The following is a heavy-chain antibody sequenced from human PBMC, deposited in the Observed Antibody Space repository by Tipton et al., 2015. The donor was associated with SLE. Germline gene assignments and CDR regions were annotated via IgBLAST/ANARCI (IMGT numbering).Heavy chain of an antibody. CDR1: GFTFDDYA. CDR3: AKDGDGDNYDSSGYPKYFQE. Sequence: SLRLSCAASGFTFDDYAMHWVRQAPGKGLEWVSGISWNSGSIGYADSVKGRFTISRDNAKNSLYLQMNSLRAEDTALYYCAKDGDGDNYDSSGYPKYFQEWGQGTLVTVPS. J-gene: IGHJ1*01. V-gene: IGHV3-9*01. CDR2: ISWNSGSI. D-gene: IGHD3-22*01.